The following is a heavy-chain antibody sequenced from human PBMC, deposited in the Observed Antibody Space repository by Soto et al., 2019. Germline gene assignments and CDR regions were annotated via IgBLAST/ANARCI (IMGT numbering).Heavy chain of an antibody. V-gene: IGHV4-61*01. CDR1: GGFVSSCSYY. D-gene: IGHD3-10*01. CDR2: IYYSGST. Sequence: SETLSLTCTVSGGFVSSCSYYWSWIRQPPGKGLEWIGYIYYSGSTNYNPSLKSRVTISVDTSKNQFSLKLSSVTAADTAVYYCARDYGYYGSGSYPYYGKDVWGQGTTVTVSS. J-gene: IGHJ6*02. CDR3: ARDYGYYGSGSYPYYGKDV.